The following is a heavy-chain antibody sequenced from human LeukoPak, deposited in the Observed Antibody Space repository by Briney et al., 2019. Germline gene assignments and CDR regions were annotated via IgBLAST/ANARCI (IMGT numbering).Heavy chain of an antibody. CDR3: AKDTQGGIAARPSYFDY. D-gene: IGHD6-6*01. CDR1: GFTFSTYA. Sequence: PGGSLRLSCAASGFTFSTYAVNWVRQAPGKGLEWVSTISGSGDSTYYADSVKGRFTISRDNSKNTLYLQMNSLRAEDTAVYYCAKDTQGGIAARPSYFDYWGQGTLVTVSS. J-gene: IGHJ4*02. CDR2: ISGSGDST. V-gene: IGHV3-23*01.